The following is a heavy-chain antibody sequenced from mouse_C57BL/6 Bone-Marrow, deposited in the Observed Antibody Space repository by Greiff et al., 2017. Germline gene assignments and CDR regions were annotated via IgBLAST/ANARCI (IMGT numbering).Heavy chain of an antibody. CDR2: INPGSGGT. V-gene: IGHV1-54*01. J-gene: IGHJ4*01. CDR3: ARPGHYAMDY. CDR1: GYAFTNYL. Sequence: QVQLQQSGAELVRPGTSVTVSCKASGYAFTNYLIEWVKQRPGQGLEWIGVINPGSGGTYYNEKFKGKGTRTADKSSSAAYMKLSSLTSEDAAVYCCARPGHYAMDYWGQGTSVTVSS. D-gene: IGHD4-1*01.